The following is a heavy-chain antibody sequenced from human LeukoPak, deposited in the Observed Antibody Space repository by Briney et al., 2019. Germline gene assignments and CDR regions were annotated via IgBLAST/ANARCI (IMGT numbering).Heavy chain of an antibody. CDR1: GFTFSSYW. Sequence: PGGSLRLSCAASGFTFSSYWMSWVRQAPGRGLEWVSVIYSGGSTYYADSVKGRFTISRDNSKNTLYLQMNSLRAEDTAVYYCARIAASCVDYWGQGTLVTVSS. J-gene: IGHJ4*02. D-gene: IGHD6-6*01. CDR2: IYSGGST. CDR3: ARIAASCVDY. V-gene: IGHV3-53*01.